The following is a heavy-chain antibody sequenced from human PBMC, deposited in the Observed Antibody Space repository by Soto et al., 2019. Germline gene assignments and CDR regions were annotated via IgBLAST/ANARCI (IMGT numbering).Heavy chain of an antibody. CDR1: GFTFSDYY. D-gene: IGHD3-22*01. CDR2: ISSSGSTI. CDR3: ARSLSGDYYDSSGPSDY. Sequence: LRLSCAASGFTFSDYYMSWIRQAPGKGLEWVSYISSSGSTIYYADSVKGRFTISRDNAKNSLYLQMNSLRAEDTAVYYCARSLSGDYYDSSGPSDYWGQGTLVTVYS. V-gene: IGHV3-11*01. J-gene: IGHJ4*02.